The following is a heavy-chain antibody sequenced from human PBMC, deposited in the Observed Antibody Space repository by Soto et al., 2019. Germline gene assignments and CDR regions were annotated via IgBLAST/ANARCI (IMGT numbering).Heavy chain of an antibody. CDR3: AKERRGYSYGYVPFDY. CDR2: ISYDGSNK. V-gene: IGHV3-30*18. J-gene: IGHJ4*02. Sequence: QVQLVESGGGVVQPGRSLRLSCAASGFTFSSYGMHWVRQAPGKGLEWVAVISYDGSNKYYADSVKGRFTISRDNSKNTLYLQMNSLRAEDTAVYYCAKERRGYSYGYVPFDYWGQGTLVTVSS. CDR1: GFTFSSYG. D-gene: IGHD5-18*01.